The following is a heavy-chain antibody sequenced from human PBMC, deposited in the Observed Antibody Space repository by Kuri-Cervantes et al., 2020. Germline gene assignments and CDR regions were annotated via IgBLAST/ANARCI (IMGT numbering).Heavy chain of an antibody. CDR1: GYTFTSYY. CDR2: INPSGGST. V-gene: IGHV1-46*01. J-gene: IGHJ5*02. Sequence: ASVKVSCKAFGYTFTSYYMHWVRQAPGQGLEWMGIINPSGGSTSYAQKFQGRVTMTRDTSTSTVYMELSSLRSEDTAVYYCARDRFADYIGYSYGYSWFDPWGQGTLVTVSS. D-gene: IGHD5-18*01. CDR3: ARDRFADYIGYSYGYSWFDP.